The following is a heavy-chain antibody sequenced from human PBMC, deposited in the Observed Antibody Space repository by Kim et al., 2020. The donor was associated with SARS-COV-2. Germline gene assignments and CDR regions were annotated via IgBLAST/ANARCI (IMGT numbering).Heavy chain of an antibody. CDR3: ARVKDSSGWYGNRGDAFDI. V-gene: IGHV4-59*01. CDR2: IYYSGST. Sequence: SETLYLTCTVSGGSISSYYWSWIRQPPGKGLEWIGYIYYSGSTNYNPSLKSRVTISVDTSKNQFSLKLSSVTAADTAVYYCARVKDSSGWYGNRGDAFDIWGQGTMVTVSS. D-gene: IGHD6-19*01. J-gene: IGHJ3*02. CDR1: GGSISSYY.